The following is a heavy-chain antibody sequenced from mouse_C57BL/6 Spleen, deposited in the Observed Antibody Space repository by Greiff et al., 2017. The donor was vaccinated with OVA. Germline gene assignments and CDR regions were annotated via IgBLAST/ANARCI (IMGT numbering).Heavy chain of an antibody. Sequence: QVQLQQPGAELVKPGASVKLSCKASGYTFTSYWMQWVKQRPGQGLEWIGEIDPSDSYTNYNQKFKGKATLTVEPSSSTAYMQLSSLTSEDSAVYYCARRVYYGSSYFDYWGQGTTLTVSS. CDR2: IDPSDSYT. D-gene: IGHD1-1*01. CDR1: GYTFTSYW. CDR3: ARRVYYGSSYFDY. V-gene: IGHV1-50*01. J-gene: IGHJ2*01.